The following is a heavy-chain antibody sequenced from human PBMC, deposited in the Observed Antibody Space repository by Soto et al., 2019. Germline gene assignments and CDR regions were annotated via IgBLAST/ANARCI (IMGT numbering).Heavy chain of an antibody. CDR3: ARGGYYDSSGSRNFHYYGMDV. CDR2: INPSGGST. CDR1: GYTFTSYY. V-gene: IGHV1-46*01. D-gene: IGHD3-22*01. Sequence: GTSVKVSCKASGYTFTSYYMHWVQQATGQGLEWMGIINPSGGSTSYAQKFQGRVTMTRDTSTSTVYMELSSRRSEDTAVYYCARGGYYDSSGSRNFHYYGMDVWGQGTTVTVSS. J-gene: IGHJ6*01.